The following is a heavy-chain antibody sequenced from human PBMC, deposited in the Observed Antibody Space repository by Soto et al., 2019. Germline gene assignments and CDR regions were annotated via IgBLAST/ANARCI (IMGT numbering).Heavy chain of an antibody. V-gene: IGHV4-59*08. Sequence: PSETLSLTCTVSGGSISSYYWSWIRQPPGKGLEWIGYIYYSGSTNYNPSLKGRVTISLDASKNQFSLKLSSVTAADTAVYYCARHLGYDSSGYYRNWFDPWGQGTLVTVSS. CDR2: IYYSGST. CDR1: GGSISSYY. CDR3: ARHLGYDSSGYYRNWFDP. D-gene: IGHD3-22*01. J-gene: IGHJ5*02.